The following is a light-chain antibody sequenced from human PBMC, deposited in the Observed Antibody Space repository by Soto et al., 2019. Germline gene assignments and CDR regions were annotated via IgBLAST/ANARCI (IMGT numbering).Light chain of an antibody. CDR3: SSYTSTSTVV. J-gene: IGLJ2*01. CDR1: SSDVGGYNY. Sequence: QSALTQPASVSGSPGQSITISCTGTSSDVGGYNYVSWYHQHPGKAPKLMIYEVNNRPSGVSNRFSGSKSGNTASLTISGLQAEDEADYYCSSYTSTSTVVLGGGTKLTVL. CDR2: EVN. V-gene: IGLV2-14*01.